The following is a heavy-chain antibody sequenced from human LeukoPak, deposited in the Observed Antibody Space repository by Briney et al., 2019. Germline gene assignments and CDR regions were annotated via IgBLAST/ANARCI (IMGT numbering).Heavy chain of an antibody. D-gene: IGHD3-16*02. V-gene: IGHV4-39*01. CDR1: GGSFSSDNYF. CDR3: ANMDVWGSYRYSPVRH. CDR2: VYYSGNT. Sequence: SETLSLTCTVSGGSFSSDNYFWVWIRQAPGKGLEWLGSVYYSGNTYYNPSLKSRVTISIDASKNHFSLRLTSVTAADTGVYYCANMDVWGSYRYSPVRHWSQGTLVTVSS. J-gene: IGHJ4*02.